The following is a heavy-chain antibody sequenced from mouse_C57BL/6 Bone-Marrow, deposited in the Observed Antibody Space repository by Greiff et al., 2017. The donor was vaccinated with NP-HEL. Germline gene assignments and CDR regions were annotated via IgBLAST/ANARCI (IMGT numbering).Heavy chain of an antibody. CDR1: GFSLTSYG. D-gene: IGHD1-1*01. CDR2: IWSGGST. CDR3: ARNFPITTGGFAY. J-gene: IGHJ3*01. Sequence: VQRVESGPGLVQPSQSLSITCTVSGFSLTSYGVHWVRQSPGKGLEWLGVIWSGGSTDYNAAFISRLSISKDNSKSQVFFKMNSLQADDTAIYYCARNFPITTGGFAYWGQGTLVTVSA. V-gene: IGHV2-2*01.